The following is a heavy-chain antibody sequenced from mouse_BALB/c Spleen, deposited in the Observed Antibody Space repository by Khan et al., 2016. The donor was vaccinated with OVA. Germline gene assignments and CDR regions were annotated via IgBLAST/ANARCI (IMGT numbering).Heavy chain of an antibody. Sequence: QVQLKESGPGLVAPSQSLSITCTVSGFSLTGYGVNWVRQPPGKGLEWLGMIWGDGSTDYNSAPKPRLSISKDNSKSQVFLKMNSLQTDDTARYYCARAYYANYREAMDYWGQGTSVTVSS. CDR3: ARAYYANYREAMDY. J-gene: IGHJ4*01. CDR1: GFSLTGYG. CDR2: IWGDGST. V-gene: IGHV2-6-7*01. D-gene: IGHD2-10*01.